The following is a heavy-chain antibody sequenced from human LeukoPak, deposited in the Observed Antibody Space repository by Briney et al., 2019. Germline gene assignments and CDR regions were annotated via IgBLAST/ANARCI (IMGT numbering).Heavy chain of an antibody. CDR1: GYTFTGYY. J-gene: IGHJ4*02. CDR3: ARAGPTNRYCSSTSCSTHFDY. CDR2: INPNSGGT. D-gene: IGHD2-2*01. Sequence: WASVKVSCKASGYTFTGYYMHWVRQAPGQGLEWMGWINPNSGGTNYAQKFQGRVTMTRDTSISTAYMELSRLRSDDTAVYYCARAGPTNRYCSSTSCSTHFDYWGQGTLVTVSS. V-gene: IGHV1-2*02.